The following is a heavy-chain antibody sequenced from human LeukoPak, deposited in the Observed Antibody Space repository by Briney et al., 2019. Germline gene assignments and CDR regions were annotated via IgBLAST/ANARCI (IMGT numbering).Heavy chain of an antibody. CDR2: ISGGGGNT. CDR3: AKLFSYGLLPYFDY. Sequence: GGSLRLSCAASGFTFSSYAMNWVRQVPGKGLEWVSTISGGGGNTYYADSVKGRFTISRDNSKNTLYLQMNSLRVEDTAVYYCAKLFSYGLLPYFDYWGQGTLVTVSP. CDR1: GFTFSSYA. D-gene: IGHD5-18*01. J-gene: IGHJ4*02. V-gene: IGHV3-23*01.